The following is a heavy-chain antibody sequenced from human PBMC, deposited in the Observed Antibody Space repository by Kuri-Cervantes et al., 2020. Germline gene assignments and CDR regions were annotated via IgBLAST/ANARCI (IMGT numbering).Heavy chain of an antibody. J-gene: IGHJ2*01. CDR3: ARVFGDYGDRYFDL. D-gene: IGHD4-17*01. V-gene: IGHV4-4*02. Sequence: SETLSLTCAVSGGSISSSNWWSWVRQPPGKGLEWIGEIYHSGSTNYNPSLKSRVTISVDKSKNQSSLKLSSVTAADTAVYYCARVFGDYGDRYFDLWGRGTLVTVSS. CDR2: IYHSGST. CDR1: GGSISSSNW.